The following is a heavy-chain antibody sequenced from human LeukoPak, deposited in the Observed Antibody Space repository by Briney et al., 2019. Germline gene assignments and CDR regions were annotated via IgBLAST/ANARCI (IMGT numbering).Heavy chain of an antibody. Sequence: SETLSLTCTISGGSIGGDHWSWIRQAPGKGLEWIGYISYTGSTSYNPSLRSRVTISLHTSEDQFSLRLTSVTAADTAVYYCARAVTGTSMVDYWGQGTLVAVSS. D-gene: IGHD6-19*01. CDR2: ISYTGST. V-gene: IGHV4-59*08. CDR3: ARAVTGTSMVDY. CDR1: GGSIGGDH. J-gene: IGHJ4*02.